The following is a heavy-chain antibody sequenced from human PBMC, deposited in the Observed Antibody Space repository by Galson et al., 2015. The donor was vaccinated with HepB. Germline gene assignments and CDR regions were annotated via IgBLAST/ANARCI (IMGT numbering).Heavy chain of an antibody. CDR1: GGSISSSSYY. D-gene: IGHD6-19*01. V-gene: IGHV4-39*01. Sequence: LTCTVSGGSISSSSYYWGWIRQPPGKGLEWIGTFYYSGSTYYNPSLKSRVTISVDTSKNQFSLKLSSVTAADTAVYYCARSLQYSSGWYGYWGQGTLVTVSS. CDR3: ARSLQYSSGWYGY. J-gene: IGHJ4*02. CDR2: FYYSGST.